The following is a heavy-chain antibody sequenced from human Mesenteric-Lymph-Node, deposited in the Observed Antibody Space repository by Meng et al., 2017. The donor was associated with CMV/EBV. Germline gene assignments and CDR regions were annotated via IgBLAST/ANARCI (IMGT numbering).Heavy chain of an antibody. CDR2: ISAYNGNT. V-gene: IGHV1-18*01. J-gene: IGHJ6*02. D-gene: IGHD5-18*01. CDR1: GYTFTSYG. Sequence: ASVKVSCKASGYTFTSYGISWVRQAPGQGLEWMGWISAYNGNTNYAQKLQGRVTMTTDTSTSTAYMELRSLRSDDTAVYYCARARIQLWSNYYYYGMDVWGQGTTVTVSS. CDR3: ARARIQLWSNYYYYGMDV.